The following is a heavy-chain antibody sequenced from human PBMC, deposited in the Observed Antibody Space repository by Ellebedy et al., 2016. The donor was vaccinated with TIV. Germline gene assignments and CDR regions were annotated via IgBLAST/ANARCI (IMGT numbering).Heavy chain of an antibody. D-gene: IGHD2-2*01. CDR3: AHRGGYCSSTSCLPAGWFDP. CDR1: GFSLSTSGVS. Sequence: SGPTLVKPTQTLTLTCTFSGFSLSTSGVSVGWIRQPPGKALEWLALIYWNDDKRYSPSLKSRLTITKDTSKNQVVLTMTNMDPVDTATYYCAHRGGYCSSTSCLPAGWFDPWGQGTLVAVSS. CDR2: IYWNDDK. V-gene: IGHV2-5*01. J-gene: IGHJ5*02.